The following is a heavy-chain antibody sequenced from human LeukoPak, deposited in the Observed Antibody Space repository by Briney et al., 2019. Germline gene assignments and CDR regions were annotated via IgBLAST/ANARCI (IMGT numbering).Heavy chain of an antibody. V-gene: IGHV3-7*01. CDR1: GFTFSNYW. J-gene: IGHJ3*02. Sequence: GGSLRLSCAASGFTFSNYWMRWVRQAPGKGLEGVVNINQDGSEKYYVDSVKGRFTISRDNAKNSLHLRTNSLTDEDTSVYYCARDPYYNGSSGYFFGAFDIWGQGTMVTVSS. CDR2: INQDGSEK. CDR3: ARDPYYNGSSGYFFGAFDI. D-gene: IGHD3-22*01.